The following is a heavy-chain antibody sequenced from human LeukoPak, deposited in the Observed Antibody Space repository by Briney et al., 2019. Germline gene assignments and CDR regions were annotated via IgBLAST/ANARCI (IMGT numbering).Heavy chain of an antibody. CDR1: GFTVSSTY. D-gene: IGHD5-12*01. Sequence: HPGGSLRLSCAASGFTVSSTYMSWVRQAPGKGLEWVSVFYSADTTYYANSVKGRFTISRDNSKNMLYLQMNSLRAEDTAVYYCAKNLYSGYDYQWSYWGQGTLVTVSS. V-gene: IGHV3-66*01. CDR3: AKNLYSGYDYQWSY. CDR2: FYSADTT. J-gene: IGHJ4*02.